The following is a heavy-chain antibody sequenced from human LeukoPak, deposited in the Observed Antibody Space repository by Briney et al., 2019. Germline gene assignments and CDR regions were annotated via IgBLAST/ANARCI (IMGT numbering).Heavy chain of an antibody. D-gene: IGHD2-15*01. V-gene: IGHV3-74*01. CDR2: IASDGSST. CDR3: ARGRPHGNDY. J-gene: IGHJ4*02. CDR1: AFTFSSYW. Sequence: SGGYLRLSCAASAFTFSSYWMNWVRQAPGKGLVWVSRIASDGSSTTYADSVKGRFSISRDNAKITLYLQMNSLRVEDTAVYYCARGRPHGNDYWGQGTLVTVSS.